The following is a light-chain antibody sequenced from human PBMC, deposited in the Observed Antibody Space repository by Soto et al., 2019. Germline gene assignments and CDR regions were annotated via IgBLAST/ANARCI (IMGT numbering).Light chain of an antibody. CDR1: QSLLNSNGYNY. CDR3: MQALQAPLT. V-gene: IGKV2-28*01. J-gene: IGKJ1*01. CDR2: LGS. Sequence: DIVMTQSPLSLPVILGEPASISCRSSQSLLNSNGYNYLDWYLQKPGQSPQLLIFLGSSRASGVPGRFTGSGSGTDFTLTISSVEAEDVGFYYCMQALQAPLTFGQGTRVEIK.